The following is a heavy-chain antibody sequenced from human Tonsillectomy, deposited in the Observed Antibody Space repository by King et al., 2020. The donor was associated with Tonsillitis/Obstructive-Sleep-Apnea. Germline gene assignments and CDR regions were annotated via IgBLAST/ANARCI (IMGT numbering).Heavy chain of an antibody. D-gene: IGHD4-23*01. J-gene: IGHJ4*02. V-gene: IGHV2-70*15. CDR2: IDWDDDK. CDR1: GFSLSTSDMC. Sequence: FTLKESGPALVKPTQTLTLTCTFSGFSLSTSDMCVSWIRQPPGKALEWLARIDWDDDKYYNTSLRTRLTISKDTSKNQVVLKMTNVDPVDTATYYCARISYGGNAFLDYWGQGRPDTVSS. CDR3: ARISYGGNAFLDY.